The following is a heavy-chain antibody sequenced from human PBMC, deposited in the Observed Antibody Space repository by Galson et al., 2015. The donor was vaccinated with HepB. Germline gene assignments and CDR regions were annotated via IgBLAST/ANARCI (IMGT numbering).Heavy chain of an antibody. V-gene: IGHV3-48*04. CDR3: VCLHGNDLKPLDY. CDR1: TFIFTTYS. D-gene: IGHD5-12*01. J-gene: IGHJ4*02. CDR2: ISASGTTI. Sequence: SLRLSCAASTFIFTTYSMHWVRQAPGMGLEWLSYISASGTTIYYAHSVKGRFTITRDNAKNPLYLQMNSLRPEDTAVYLCVCLHGNDLKPLDYWGQGILVTVSS.